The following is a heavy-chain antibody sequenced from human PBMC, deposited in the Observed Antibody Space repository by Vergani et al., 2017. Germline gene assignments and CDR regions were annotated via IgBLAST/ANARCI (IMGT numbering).Heavy chain of an antibody. V-gene: IGHV4-59*01. D-gene: IGHD6-13*01. CDR2: IYYSGST. CDR3: ARGGRSSGYCDY. J-gene: IGHJ4*02. Sequence: QVQLQESGPGLVKPSETLSLTCTVSGCSISSYYWSWIRQPPGKGLEWIGYIYYSGSTNYNPSLKSRVTISVDTSKNQFSLKLSSVTAADTAVYYCARGGRSSGYCDYWGQGTLVTVSS. CDR1: GCSISSYY.